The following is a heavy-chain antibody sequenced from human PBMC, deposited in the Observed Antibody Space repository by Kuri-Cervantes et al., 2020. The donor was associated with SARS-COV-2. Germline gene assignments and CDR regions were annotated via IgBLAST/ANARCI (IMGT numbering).Heavy chain of an antibody. J-gene: IGHJ4*02. CDR1: GGSISSHY. CDR2: IYYSGST. Sequence: SETLSLTCTVSGGSISSHYWSWIRQPPGKGLEWIGYIYYSGSTNYNPSLESRVTISVDTSKNQFSLKLSSVTAADTAVYYCARGIVGATGEYYFDYWGQGTLVTVSS. D-gene: IGHD1-26*01. V-gene: IGHV4-59*11. CDR3: ARGIVGATGEYYFDY.